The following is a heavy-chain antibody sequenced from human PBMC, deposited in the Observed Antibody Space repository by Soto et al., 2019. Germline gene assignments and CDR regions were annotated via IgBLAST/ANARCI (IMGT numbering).Heavy chain of an antibody. J-gene: IGHJ4*02. Sequence: QVQLQESGPGLVKPSGTLSLTCAVSSGSISSSNWWSWVRQPPGKGLEWIGEIYHSGSTNYNPSLKSRVTISVEKSKNQFSLKLSSVTAADTAVYYCARGEGLLWFGELLRAFDYWGQGTLVTVSS. V-gene: IGHV4-4*02. D-gene: IGHD3-10*01. CDR3: ARGEGLLWFGELLRAFDY. CDR2: IYHSGST. CDR1: SGSISSSNW.